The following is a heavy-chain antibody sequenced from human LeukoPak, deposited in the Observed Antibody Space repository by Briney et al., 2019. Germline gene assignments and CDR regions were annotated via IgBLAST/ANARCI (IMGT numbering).Heavy chain of an antibody. CDR2: IKSKTDGGTT. D-gene: IGHD5-12*01. Sequence: GGSLRLSCAASGFTFSNAWMSWVRQAPGKGLEWVGRIKSKTDGGTTDYAAPVKGRFTISRDDSKNTLYLQMNSLKTEDTAVYYCARVSGYGYYFDYWGQGTLVTVSS. J-gene: IGHJ4*02. CDR3: ARVSGYGYYFDY. CDR1: GFTFSNAW. V-gene: IGHV3-15*01.